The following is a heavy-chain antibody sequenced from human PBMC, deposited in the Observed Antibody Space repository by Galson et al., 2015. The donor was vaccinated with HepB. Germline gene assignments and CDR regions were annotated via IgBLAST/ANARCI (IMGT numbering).Heavy chain of an antibody. CDR1: GFTFSSYG. V-gene: IGHV3-33*01. D-gene: IGHD2-15*01. Sequence: SLRLSCAASGFTFSSYGMHWVRQAPGKGLEWVAVIWYDGSNKYYADSVKGRFTISRDNSKNTLYLQMNSLRAEDTAVYYCARDGGYCSGGSCYTHYYYYGMDVWGQGTTVTVSS. J-gene: IGHJ6*02. CDR3: ARDGGYCSGGSCYTHYYYYGMDV. CDR2: IWYDGSNK.